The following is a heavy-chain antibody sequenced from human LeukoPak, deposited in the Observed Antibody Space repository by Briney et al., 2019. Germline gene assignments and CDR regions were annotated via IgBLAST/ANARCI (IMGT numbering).Heavy chain of an antibody. V-gene: IGHV4-39*01. CDR3: ARHNYDILTGAIIDY. Sequence: PSETLSLTCTVSGDSISTSSYYWGWIRQPPGKGLEWIGSIYYGGSTYYNPSLKSRVTISVDTSKNQFSLKLSSVTAADTAVYYCARHNYDILTGAIIDYWGQGTLVTVSS. CDR1: GDSISTSSYY. CDR2: IYYGGST. D-gene: IGHD3-9*01. J-gene: IGHJ4*02.